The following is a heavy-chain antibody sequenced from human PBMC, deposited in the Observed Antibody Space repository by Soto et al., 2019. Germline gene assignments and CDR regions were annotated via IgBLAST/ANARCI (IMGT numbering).Heavy chain of an antibody. CDR3: ARGGVSSGQHAGGD. D-gene: IGHD3-22*01. CDR1: GFTFSSYG. Sequence: QVQLVESGGGVVQPGRSLRLSCAASGFTFSSYGMHWVRQAPGKGLEWVAVLWYDGSNKYYADSVKGRFTISRDNSKNTLYLQMNSLRAEDTAVYYCARGGVSSGQHAGGDWGQGTMVTVSS. CDR2: LWYDGSNK. V-gene: IGHV3-33*01. J-gene: IGHJ3*01.